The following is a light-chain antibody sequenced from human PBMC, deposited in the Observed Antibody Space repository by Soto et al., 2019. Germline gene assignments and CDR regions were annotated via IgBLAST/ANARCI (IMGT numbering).Light chain of an antibody. V-gene: IGLV2-14*01. CDR1: SSDVGGYNY. Sequence: QSVLTQPASVSGSPGQSITISCTGTSSDVGGYNYVSWYQQHPGKAPKLMIYDVSNRPSGVSNRFSGSKSGNTASLTISGLQAEDEADYYCSSTSTSPLLYVFGTGNKLTVL. J-gene: IGLJ1*01. CDR3: SSTSTSPLLYV. CDR2: DVS.